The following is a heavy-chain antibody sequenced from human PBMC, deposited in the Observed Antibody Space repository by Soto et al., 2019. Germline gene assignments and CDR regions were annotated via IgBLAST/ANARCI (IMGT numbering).Heavy chain of an antibody. V-gene: IGHV1-69*13. D-gene: IGHD3-10*01. CDR1: GGTFSSYA. Sequence: SVKVSCKASGGTFSSYAISWVRQAPGQGLEWMGGIIPIFGTANYAQKFQGRVTITADESTSTAYMELSSLRSEDTAVYYCARALGYGSGSYYYGMDVWGQGTTVTVSS. CDR3: ARALGYGSGSYYYGMDV. J-gene: IGHJ6*02. CDR2: IIPIFGTA.